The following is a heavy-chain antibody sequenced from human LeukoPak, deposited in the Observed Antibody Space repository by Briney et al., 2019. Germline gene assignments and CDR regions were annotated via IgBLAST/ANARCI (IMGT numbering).Heavy chain of an antibody. CDR2: IYYSGST. D-gene: IGHD2-2*01. CDR1: GGSISSSSYY. CDR3: ARGPFIVVVPAAKVWFDP. Sequence: SETLSLTCTVSGGSISSSSYYWGWIRQPPGKGLEWIGSIYYSGSTYYNPFLKSRVTISVDTSKNQFSLKLSSVTAADTAVYYCARGPFIVVVPAAKVWFDPWGQGTLVTVSS. V-gene: IGHV4-39*01. J-gene: IGHJ5*02.